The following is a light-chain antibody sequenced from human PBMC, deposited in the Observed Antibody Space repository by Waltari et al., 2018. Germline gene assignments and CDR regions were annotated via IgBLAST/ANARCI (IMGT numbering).Light chain of an antibody. Sequence: QSALTQPASVSGSLGQSITISCTRSTTNIGTYNLVSWYQHHPGKAPRLVIAEGTKRPSGISVRFSGSNSGKTASLTISGLQAEDEAEYYCCSHAGSSVFVFGGGTKLTVL. CDR2: EGT. J-gene: IGLJ2*01. CDR1: TTNIGTYNL. V-gene: IGLV2-23*03. CDR3: CSHAGSSVFV.